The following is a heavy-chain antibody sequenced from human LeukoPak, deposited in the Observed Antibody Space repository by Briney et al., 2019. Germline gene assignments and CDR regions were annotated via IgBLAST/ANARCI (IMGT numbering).Heavy chain of an antibody. CDR3: ARDTRWFGELLHHPFEY. D-gene: IGHD3-10*01. V-gene: IGHV4-39*07. CDR2: IYYSGST. CDR1: GGSISSSSYY. Sequence: SETLSLTCTVSGGSISSSSYYWGWIRQPPGKGLEWIGSIYYSGSTYYNPSLKSRVTISVDTSKNQFSLKLSSVTAADTAVYYCARDTRWFGELLHHPFEYWGQGTLVTVSS. J-gene: IGHJ4*02.